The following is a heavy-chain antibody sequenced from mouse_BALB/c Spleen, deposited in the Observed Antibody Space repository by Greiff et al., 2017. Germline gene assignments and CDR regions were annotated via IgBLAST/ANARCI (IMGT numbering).Heavy chain of an antibody. CDR3: AREGFDY. J-gene: IGHJ2*01. Sequence: VKLQESGAELVRPGTSVKVSCKASGYAFTNYLIEWVKQRPGQGLEWIGVINPGSGGTNYNEKFKGKATLTADKSSSTAYMQLSSLTSDDSAVYFCAREGFDYWGQGTTLTVSS. CDR2: INPGSGGT. CDR1: GYAFTNYL. V-gene: IGHV1-54*03.